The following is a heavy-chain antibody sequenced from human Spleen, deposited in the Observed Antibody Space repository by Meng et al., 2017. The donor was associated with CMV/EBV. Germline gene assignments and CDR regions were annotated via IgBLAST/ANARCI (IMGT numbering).Heavy chain of an antibody. D-gene: IGHD1-1*01. V-gene: IGHV3-9*01. CDR3: AKDLAGQKLDNYLGWVDY. J-gene: IGHJ4*02. CDR2: ITWNSGNM. Sequence: GGSLRLSCVGSGFTFDDYAMPWVRQAPGRGLEWVSGITWNSGNMCYADSLKGRFIISRDNAKNSLYLQINSLRTEDTALYYCAKDLAGQKLDNYLGWVDYWGQGTLVTVSS. CDR1: GFTFDDYA.